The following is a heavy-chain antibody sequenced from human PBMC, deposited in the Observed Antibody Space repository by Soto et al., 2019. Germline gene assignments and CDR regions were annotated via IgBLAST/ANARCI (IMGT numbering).Heavy chain of an antibody. CDR3: GRDYGDYSLDY. CDR1: GGSISSYY. J-gene: IGHJ4*02. V-gene: IGHV4-59*12. D-gene: IGHD4-17*01. CDR2: IYYSGST. Sequence: SETLSLTCTVSGGSISSYYWSWIRQPPGKGLEWIGYIYYSGSTNYNPSLKSRVTISVDTSKNQFSLKLSSVTAADTAVYYCGRDYGDYSLDYWGQGTLVTVSS.